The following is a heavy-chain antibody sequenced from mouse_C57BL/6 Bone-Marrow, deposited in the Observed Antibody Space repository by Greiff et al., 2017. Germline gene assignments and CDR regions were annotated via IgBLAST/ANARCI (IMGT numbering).Heavy chain of an antibody. V-gene: IGHV1-55*01. CDR1: GYTFTSYW. D-gene: IGHD2-5*01. Sequence: QVQLQQPGAELVKPGASVKMSCKASGYTFTSYWITWVKQRPGQGLEWIGDIYPGSGSTNNNEKFKSKATLTVDTSSSTAYMQRSSLTSEDSAVYYCARPYYSNYWYFDVWGTGTTVTVSS. CDR3: ARPYYSNYWYFDV. J-gene: IGHJ1*03. CDR2: IYPGSGST.